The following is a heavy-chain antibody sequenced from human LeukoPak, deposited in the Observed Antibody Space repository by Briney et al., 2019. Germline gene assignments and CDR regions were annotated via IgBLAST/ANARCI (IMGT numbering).Heavy chain of an antibody. V-gene: IGHV3-21*01. CDR3: ARPVFSTTGTTCLAY. J-gene: IGHJ4*02. CDR2: ISGSSSYI. Sequence: GGSLRLSCAASGFTFSSYSMNWVRQAPGKGLEWVSSISGSSSYIYYADSVKGRFTISRDNAKNSLYLQMNSLTAEDTAVYYCARPVFSTTGTTCLAYWGQGTPVTVSS. CDR1: GFTFSSYS. D-gene: IGHD1-1*01.